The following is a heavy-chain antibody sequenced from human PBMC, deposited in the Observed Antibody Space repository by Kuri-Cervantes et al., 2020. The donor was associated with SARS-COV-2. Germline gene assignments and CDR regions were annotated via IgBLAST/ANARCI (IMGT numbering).Heavy chain of an antibody. V-gene: IGHV4-39*02. CDR3: AREGQDPGELLRWFDP. Sequence: SETLSLTCTVSGGSISSSSYYWGWIRQPPGKGLEWIGNIYYSGRTYYSPSLKSRVTISVDTSKNQFSLKLSSVTAADTAVYYRAREGQDPGELLRWFDPWGQGTLVTVSS. D-gene: IGHD3-10*01. J-gene: IGHJ5*02. CDR2: IYYSGRT. CDR1: GGSISSSSYY.